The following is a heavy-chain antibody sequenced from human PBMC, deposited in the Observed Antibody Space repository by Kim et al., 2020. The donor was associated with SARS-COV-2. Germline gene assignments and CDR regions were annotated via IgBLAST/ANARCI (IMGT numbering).Heavy chain of an antibody. CDR3: AKEFIFRSNPRGGFDY. V-gene: IGHV3-9*01. D-gene: IGHD3-3*02. Sequence: DSVKGRVTIARDHAKDSRDLQMNSLRAEDTALYYCAKEFIFRSNPRGGFDYWGQGTLVTVSS. J-gene: IGHJ4*02.